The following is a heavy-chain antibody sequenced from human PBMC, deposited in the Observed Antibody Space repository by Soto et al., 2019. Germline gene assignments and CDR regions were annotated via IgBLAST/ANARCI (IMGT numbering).Heavy chain of an antibody. CDR2: INAGNGNT. D-gene: IGHD3-9*01. Sequence: QVHLVQSGAEVKKPGASVNVSCKASGYTFTSYAIHCVRQAPGQRLEWMGWINAGNGNTKYSQKFQGRVTITRDTSGSRAYMELSSLRSEDTAVYSCATSSYYDILIVVWGQGTTVIVSS. J-gene: IGHJ6*02. V-gene: IGHV1-3*01. CDR1: GYTFTSYA. CDR3: ATSSYYDILIVV.